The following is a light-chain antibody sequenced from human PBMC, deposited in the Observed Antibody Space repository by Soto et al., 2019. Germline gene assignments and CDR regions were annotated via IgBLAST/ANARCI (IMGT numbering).Light chain of an antibody. V-gene: IGLV2-23*01. CDR2: EGS. J-gene: IGLJ1*01. CDR3: CSYAGDNTYV. CDR1: NSDVGSYNL. Sequence: QSALTQPASVSGSPGQSITISCTGTNSDVGSYNLVSWYQQHPGKAPKLMIYEGSKRPSGVSNRFSGSKSGNTASLTISGLQAEDEADYYCCSYAGDNTYVFGTGTKLTVL.